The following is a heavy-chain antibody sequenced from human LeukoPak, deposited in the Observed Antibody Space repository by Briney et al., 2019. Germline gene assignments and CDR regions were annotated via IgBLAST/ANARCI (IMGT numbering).Heavy chain of an antibody. CDR1: GDSPRSHQ. Sequence: SETLPLTCTVHGDSPRSHQWSWIRQPPGKGQERDGPIYYSGSTNYNPSLKSRDTIAVDTPHNQLSPKLTSVCAAGPAVFCCARGVAAAGVDYWVQGTLVTVSS. D-gene: IGHD6-13*01. V-gene: IGHV4-59*11. CDR3: ARGVAAAGVDY. J-gene: IGHJ4*02. CDR2: IYYSGST.